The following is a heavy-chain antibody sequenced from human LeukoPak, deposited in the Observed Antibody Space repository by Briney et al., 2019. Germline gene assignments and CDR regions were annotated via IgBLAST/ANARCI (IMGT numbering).Heavy chain of an antibody. CDR2: ISYDGSNK. D-gene: IGHD5-18*01. J-gene: IGHJ4*02. CDR3: ARATAMAGD. Sequence: HPGGSLRLSCAASGFTFSSYAMHWVRQAPGKGLEWVAVISYDGSNKYYADSVKGRFTISRDNSKNTLYLQMNSPRAEDTAVYYCARATAMAGDWGQGTLVTVSS. CDR1: GFTFSSYA. V-gene: IGHV3-30*04.